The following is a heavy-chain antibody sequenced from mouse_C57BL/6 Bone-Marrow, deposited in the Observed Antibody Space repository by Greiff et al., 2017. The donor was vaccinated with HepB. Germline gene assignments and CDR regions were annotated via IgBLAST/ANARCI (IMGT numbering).Heavy chain of an antibody. D-gene: IGHD2-4*01. CDR2: INPNNGGT. V-gene: IGHV1-18*01. CDR3: ARGDYWFAY. Sequence: SGPELVKPGASVKIPCKASGYTFTDYNMDWVKQSHGKSLEWIGDINPNNGGTIYNQKFKGKATLTVDKSSSTAYMELRSLTSEDTAVYYCARGDYWFAYWGQGTLVTVSA. CDR1: GYTFTDYN. J-gene: IGHJ3*01.